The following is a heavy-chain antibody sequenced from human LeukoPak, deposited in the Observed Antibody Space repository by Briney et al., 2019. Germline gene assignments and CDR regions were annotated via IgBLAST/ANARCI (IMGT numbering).Heavy chain of an antibody. V-gene: IGHV4-31*03. D-gene: IGHD1-26*01. CDR1: GGSISSGGYY. Sequence: SETLSLTCTVSGGSISSGGYYWSWIRQHPGKGLEWIGYIYYSGSTYYNPSLKSRVTISVDTSKNQFSLKLSSVTAADTAVYYCVRDRTFLGRDYYGMDVWGQGTTVTVSS. CDR2: IYYSGST. CDR3: VRDRTFLGRDYYGMDV. J-gene: IGHJ6*02.